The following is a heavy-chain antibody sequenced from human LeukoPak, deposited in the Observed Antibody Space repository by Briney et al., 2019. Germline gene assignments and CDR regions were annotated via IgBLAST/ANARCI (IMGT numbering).Heavy chain of an antibody. J-gene: IGHJ6*02. V-gene: IGHV1-8*01. CDR2: MNPNSGNT. D-gene: IGHD1-26*01. CDR1: GYTFTSYD. CDR3: ARSWELRYGMDV. Sequence: ASVKDSCKASGYTFTSYDINWVRQATGQGLEWMGWMNPNSGNTGYAQKFQGRVTMTRNTSISTAYMELSSLRSEDTAVYYCARSWELRYGMDVWGQGTTVTVSS.